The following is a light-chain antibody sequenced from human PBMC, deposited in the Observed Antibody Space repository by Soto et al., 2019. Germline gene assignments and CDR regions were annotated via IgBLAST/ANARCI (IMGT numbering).Light chain of an antibody. CDR3: QQYNNWPYT. Sequence: EXXXTQSXATXXVSPGERATLSCRASQRVSRXIAWYRQKPGQAPTLLIYGVSTRATGIPARFSGSGSGTEFTLTISSLQSEDFAVYYCQQYNNWPYTFGQGTKLEIK. CDR1: QRVSRX. J-gene: IGKJ2*01. V-gene: IGKV3-15*01. CDR2: GVS.